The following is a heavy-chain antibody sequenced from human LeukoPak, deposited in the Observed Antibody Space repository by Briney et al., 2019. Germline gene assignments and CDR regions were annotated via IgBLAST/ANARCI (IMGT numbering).Heavy chain of an antibody. CDR3: AKVYSWNNVVDP. CDR2: IYTDGST. Sequence: YPSETLSLTCSVSGGSISGYYWAWIRQPAGKGLEWIGHIYTDGSTNYNPSLNSRVTMSVDTSKNQFSLKLSSVTAADTGMYYCAKVYSWNNVVDPWGQGTLVTVSS. CDR1: GGSISGYY. D-gene: IGHD1/OR15-1a*01. J-gene: IGHJ5*02. V-gene: IGHV4-4*07.